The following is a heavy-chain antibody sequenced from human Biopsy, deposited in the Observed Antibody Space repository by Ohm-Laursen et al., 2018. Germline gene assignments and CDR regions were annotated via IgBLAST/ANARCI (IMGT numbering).Heavy chain of an antibody. CDR2: IYYSGST. CDR3: ASATNSTGWPYYYFYGMDV. V-gene: IGHV4-59*01. J-gene: IGHJ6*02. CDR1: GGSISSDY. D-gene: IGHD2/OR15-2a*01. Sequence: SETLSLTCAVSGGSISSDYWSWIRQTPGKGLEWIGYIYYSGSTNYNPSLKSRVTISVDTSKNQFSLRLNSVTAADTAVYYCASATNSTGWPYYYFYGMDVWGQGTTVTVSS.